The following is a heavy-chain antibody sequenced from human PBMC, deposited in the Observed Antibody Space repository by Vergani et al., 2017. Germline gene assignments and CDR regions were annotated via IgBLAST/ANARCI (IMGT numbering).Heavy chain of an antibody. D-gene: IGHD3-16*01. CDR3: AREGGTGEYYFDY. J-gene: IGHJ4*02. CDR1: GFTFSSYA. CDR2: ISYDGSNK. V-gene: IGHV3-30-3*01. Sequence: QVQLVESGGGVVQPGRSLRLSCAASGFTFSSYAMHWVRQAPGKGLEWVAVISYDGSNKYYADSVKGRFTISRDNSNNTLYLQMNSLRAEDTAVYYCAREGGTGEYYFDYWGQGTLVTVSS.